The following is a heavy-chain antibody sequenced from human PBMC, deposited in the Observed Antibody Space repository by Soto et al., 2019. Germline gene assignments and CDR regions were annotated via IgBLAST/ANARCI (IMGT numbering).Heavy chain of an antibody. Sequence: VQLVESGGGVVQPGRSLRLSCAASGFTFSSFAMHWVRQAPGKGLEWVAVISYDGSNKYYADSVKGRFTISRDNSKNTLYLQMNSLRAEDTAVYYCARADYGGNSETFDYWGQGTLVTVSS. D-gene: IGHD4-17*01. CDR1: GFTFSSFA. J-gene: IGHJ4*02. V-gene: IGHV3-30-3*01. CDR2: ISYDGSNK. CDR3: ARADYGGNSETFDY.